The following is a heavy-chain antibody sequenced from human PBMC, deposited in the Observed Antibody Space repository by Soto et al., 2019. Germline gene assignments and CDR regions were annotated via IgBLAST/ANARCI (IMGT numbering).Heavy chain of an antibody. CDR1: GGTFSSYT. D-gene: IGHD2-2*01. CDR3: ASRPRIVVVPAADDAFDI. Sequence: SVKVSCKASGGTFSSYTISWVRQAPGQGLEWMGRIIPILGIANYAQKFQGRVTITADKSTSTAYMELSSLRSEDTAVYYCASRPRIVVVPAADDAFDIWGQGTMVT. V-gene: IGHV1-69*02. J-gene: IGHJ3*02. CDR2: IIPILGIA.